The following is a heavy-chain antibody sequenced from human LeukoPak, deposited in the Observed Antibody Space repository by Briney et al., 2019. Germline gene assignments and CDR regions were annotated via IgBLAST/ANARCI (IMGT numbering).Heavy chain of an antibody. D-gene: IGHD4-17*01. V-gene: IGHV3-9*01. CDR3: TKAPGVTTGWFDP. CDR2: ISWNNNDI. J-gene: IGHJ5*02. Sequence: GGSLRLSCAASGFTFSSYWMHWVRQAPGKGLEWVSGISWNNNDIGYADSVKGRFTISRDNAKNSVYLQMNSLRVEDTALYYCTKAPGVTTGWFDPWGQGTLVTVSS. CDR1: GFTFSSYW.